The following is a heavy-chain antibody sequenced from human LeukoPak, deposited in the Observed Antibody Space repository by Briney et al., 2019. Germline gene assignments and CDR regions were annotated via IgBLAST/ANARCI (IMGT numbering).Heavy chain of an antibody. Sequence: NTSETLSLTCTVSGGSISSSSYYWGWIRQTPGKGLEWIGTMYYSGSTNYNPSLKSRVTLSIDTPKNQFSLRLSSVTAADTAVYYCASKSTAWTIVYWGQGTLVTVSS. CDR3: ASKSTAWTIVY. CDR1: GGSISSSSYY. J-gene: IGHJ4*02. CDR2: MYYSGST. D-gene: IGHD3/OR15-3a*01. V-gene: IGHV4-39*01.